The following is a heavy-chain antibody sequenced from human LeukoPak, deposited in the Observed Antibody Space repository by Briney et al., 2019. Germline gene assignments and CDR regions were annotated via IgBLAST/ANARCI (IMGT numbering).Heavy chain of an antibody. CDR1: GFTFSSYG. V-gene: IGHV3-23*01. D-gene: IGHD3-9*01. Sequence: PGGSLRFSGAASGFTFSSYGMSWVRQAPGKGLEWVSAISGSGGSTYYADSVKGRFTISRDNSKNTLYLQMNSLRAEDTAVYYCAKKGITIFWNWFDPWGQGTLVTVSS. J-gene: IGHJ5*02. CDR2: ISGSGGST. CDR3: AKKGITIFWNWFDP.